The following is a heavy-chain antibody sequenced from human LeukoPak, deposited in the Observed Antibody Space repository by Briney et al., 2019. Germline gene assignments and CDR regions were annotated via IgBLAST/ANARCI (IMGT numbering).Heavy chain of an antibody. D-gene: IGHD3-22*01. J-gene: IGHJ4*02. CDR3: AAYYYDSSSSSPMSFDY. V-gene: IGHV1-2*02. CDR2: INPKSDGT. CDR1: GYIFTDYY. Sequence: ASVKVSCKASGYIFTDYYMHWVRQAPGQGLEWMGWINPKSDGTKYAQNFQGRVTMTWDTSISTAYMELSSLRSEDTAVYYCAAYYYDSSSSSPMSFDYWGQGTLVTVSS.